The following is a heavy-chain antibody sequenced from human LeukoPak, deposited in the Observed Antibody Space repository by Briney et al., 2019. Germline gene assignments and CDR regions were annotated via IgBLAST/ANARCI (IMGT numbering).Heavy chain of an antibody. CDR1: GGSFSGYY. J-gene: IGHJ3*02. V-gene: IGHV4-34*01. CDR3: ASPPLDILTGYSDAFDI. D-gene: IGHD3-9*01. CDR2: INHSGST. Sequence: SETLSLTCAVYGGSFSGYYWSWIRQPPGKGREWIGEINHSGSTNYNPSLKSRVTISVDTSKNQFSLKLSSVTAADTAVYYCASPPLDILTGYSDAFDIWGQGTMVTVSS.